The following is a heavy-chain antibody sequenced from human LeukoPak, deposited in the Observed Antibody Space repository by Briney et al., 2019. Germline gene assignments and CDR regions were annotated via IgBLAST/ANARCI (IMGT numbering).Heavy chain of an antibody. D-gene: IGHD7-27*01. CDR1: GASVISGPHY. J-gene: IGHJ4*02. CDR3: ARDNWGSLDY. V-gene: IGHV4-61*01. CDR2: GVYPEST. Sequence: SETLSLTCSVSGASVISGPHYWSWIRQPPGTGLDWIGYGVYPESTNYNPSLKSRVTISVDTSKRQFSLQLRSVTAADTAIYYCARDNWGSLDYWGQGIPVTVSS.